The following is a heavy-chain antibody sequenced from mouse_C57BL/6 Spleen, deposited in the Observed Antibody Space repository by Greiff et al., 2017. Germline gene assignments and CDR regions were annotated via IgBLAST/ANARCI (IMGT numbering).Heavy chain of an antibody. J-gene: IGHJ2*01. V-gene: IGHV5-6*01. CDR1: GFTFSSYG. CDR2: ISSGGSYT. Sequence: EVQLVESGGDLVKPGGSLKLSCAASGFTFSSYGMSWVRQTPDKRLEWVATISSGGSYTYYPDSVKGRFTISRDNAKNTLYLQMSSLKSEDTAMYYCASYGYDGDYFDYWGQGTTLTVSS. CDR3: ASYGYDGDYFDY. D-gene: IGHD2-2*01.